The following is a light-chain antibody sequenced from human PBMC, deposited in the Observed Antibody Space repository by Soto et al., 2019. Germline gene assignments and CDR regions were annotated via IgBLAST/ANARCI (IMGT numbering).Light chain of an antibody. V-gene: IGKV3-20*01. Sequence: EIVLTQSPGTLSLSPGKRATLSCRASQSISSSYLAWYQQRPGQAPRLLIYGASSRATGIPGRFSGSGSGTEFTLTISRLEPEDFAVYYCQQYGSSSWTFGQGTKVDIK. CDR2: GAS. CDR3: QQYGSSSWT. J-gene: IGKJ1*01. CDR1: QSISSSY.